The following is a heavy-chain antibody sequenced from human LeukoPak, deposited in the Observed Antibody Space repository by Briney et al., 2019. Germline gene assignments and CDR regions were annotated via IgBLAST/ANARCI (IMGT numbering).Heavy chain of an antibody. D-gene: IGHD3-22*01. Sequence: ASVKVSCKASGYTFTSYYMHWVRQAPGQGLEWMGIINPSGGSTSYAQKFQGRVTMTRDMSTSTVYMELSSLRSEDTAVYYCARGPGEGGSSGYYYGKPEDPAEYYFDYWGQGTLVTVSS. CDR3: ARGPGEGGSSGYYYGKPEDPAEYYFDY. J-gene: IGHJ4*02. CDR1: GYTFTSYY. CDR2: INPSGGST. V-gene: IGHV1-46*01.